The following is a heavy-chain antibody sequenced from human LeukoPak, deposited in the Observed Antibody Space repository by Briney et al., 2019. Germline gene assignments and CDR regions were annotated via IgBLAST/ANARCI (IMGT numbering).Heavy chain of an antibody. Sequence: PGGSLRLSCAASGFSFNYYIMNWVRQAPGKGLEWVSSITSNSSMYYADSVKGRFTISRDNSKNTLYLQMNSLRAEDTAVYYCARDYGMDVWGQGTTVTVSS. V-gene: IGHV3-69-1*01. CDR3: ARDYGMDV. J-gene: IGHJ6*02. CDR2: ITSNSSM. CDR1: GFSFNYYI.